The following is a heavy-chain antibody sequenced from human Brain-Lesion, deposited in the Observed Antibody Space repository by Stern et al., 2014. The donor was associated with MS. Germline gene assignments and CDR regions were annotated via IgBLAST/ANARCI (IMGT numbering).Heavy chain of an antibody. CDR1: GFTFSSDG. Sequence: VQLVESGGGVVQPGRSLRLSCAVSGFTFSSDGMYWVRQAPGKGLEWVAGIWVDGTKKNYIESVKGRFTISRDNSKNTLSLQMTSLRAEDTAVYYCAKDKKDSSGWNLYFYGMDVWGQGTTVIVSS. J-gene: IGHJ6*02. CDR3: AKDKKDSSGWNLYFYGMDV. V-gene: IGHV3-33*06. CDR2: IWVDGTKK. D-gene: IGHD6-19*01.